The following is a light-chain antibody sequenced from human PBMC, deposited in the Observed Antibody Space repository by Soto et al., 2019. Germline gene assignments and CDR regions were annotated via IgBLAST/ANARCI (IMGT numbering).Light chain of an antibody. Sequence: QSVLTQPPSVSAAPGQKVIISCSGNSSNIGKNYVFWYQQFPGTAPKPLIYDNYKRPSGIPDRFSVSKSGASATLAITGLHTGDEADYYCGAWDTSLRAVVFGGGTKVTVL. V-gene: IGLV1-51*01. CDR3: GAWDTSLRAVV. CDR1: SSNIGKNY. J-gene: IGLJ2*01. CDR2: DNY.